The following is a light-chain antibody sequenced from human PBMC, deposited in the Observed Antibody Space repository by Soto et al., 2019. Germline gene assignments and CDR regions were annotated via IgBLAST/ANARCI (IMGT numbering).Light chain of an antibody. CDR3: QQSDSTPLT. CDR2: AAS. J-gene: IGKJ4*01. CDR1: QSFSSY. V-gene: IGKV1-39*01. Sequence: DIQMPQSPASLSASVGDRVTITCRASQSFSSYLNWYQQKPGKAPKLLIYAASSLQSGVPSRFRGSGSGADFTLTISSMQHEDFATYYCQQSDSTPLTFGGGTKVE.